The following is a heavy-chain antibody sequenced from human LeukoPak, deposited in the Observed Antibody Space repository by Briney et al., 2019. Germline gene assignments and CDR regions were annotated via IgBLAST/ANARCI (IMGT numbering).Heavy chain of an antibody. J-gene: IGHJ5*02. CDR1: GDSVSSNSVA. CDR2: TYYTSKWNN. V-gene: IGHV6-1*01. CDR3: ARQAYRRFDP. Sequence: SQTLSLTCAISGDSVSSNSVAWNWFRQSPSRGLGWLGRTYYTSKWNNDYAVSVQSRIAVNPDTSKNQFSLHLNSVTPEDTAVYYCARQAYRRFDPWGQGTLVTVSS.